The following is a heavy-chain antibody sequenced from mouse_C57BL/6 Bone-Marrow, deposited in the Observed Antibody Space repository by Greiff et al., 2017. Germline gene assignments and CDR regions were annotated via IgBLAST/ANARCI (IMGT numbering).Heavy chain of an antibody. D-gene: IGHD1-1*01. J-gene: IGHJ1*03. CDR2: IDPSDSYT. Sequence: QVQLQQPGAELVMPGASVKLSCKASGYTFTSYWMHWVKQRPGQGLEWIGEIDPSDSYTNYNQKFKGKATLTVDKSSSTAYKQLSRLKYEDSAGYYCATLGYCPPLCWSFDVWGTGTTVTVSS. CDR1: GYTFTSYW. V-gene: IGHV1-69*01. CDR3: ATLGYCPPLCWSFDV.